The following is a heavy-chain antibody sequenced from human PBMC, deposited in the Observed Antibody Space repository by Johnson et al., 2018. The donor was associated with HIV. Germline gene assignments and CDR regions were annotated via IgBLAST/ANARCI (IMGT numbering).Heavy chain of an antibody. CDR2: IYSGDST. D-gene: IGHD6-13*01. CDR1: GLTVSTND. J-gene: IGHJ3*02. CDR3: ARDRDRSSSRDAFDI. Sequence: EVQLVESGGGLVQPGGSLRLSCAASGLTVSTNDINWVRQAPGKGLEWVAIIYSGDSTYYADSLEGRFTIPRDKSKNTVYLQMNSLRAEDTALYYCARDRDRSSSRDAFDIWGQGTMVTVSS. V-gene: IGHV3-66*01.